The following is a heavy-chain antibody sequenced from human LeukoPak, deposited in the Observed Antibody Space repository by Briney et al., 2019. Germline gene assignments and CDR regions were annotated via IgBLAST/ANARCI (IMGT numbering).Heavy chain of an antibody. J-gene: IGHJ4*02. Sequence: ASVNVSCKASGGTFSSYAISWVRQAPGQGLEWMGGIIPIFGTANYAQKFQGRVTITADKSTSTAYMELSSLRSEDTAVYYCARGPDYYDSSGYYYYFDYWGQGTLVTVSS. CDR3: ARGPDYYDSSGYYYYFDY. V-gene: IGHV1-69*06. D-gene: IGHD3-22*01. CDR1: GGTFSSYA. CDR2: IIPIFGTA.